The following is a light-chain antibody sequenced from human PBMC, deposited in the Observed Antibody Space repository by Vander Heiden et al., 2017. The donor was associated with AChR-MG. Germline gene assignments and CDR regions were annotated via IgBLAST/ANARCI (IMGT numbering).Light chain of an antibody. J-gene: IGLJ2*01. CDR1: SSDVGGYDY. V-gene: IGLV2-11*01. CDR2: DVS. Sequence: QSALPPPRSVSGSPGQSITISCTGTSSDVGGYDYVSWYQQHPGKAPRLLIYDVSKRPSGVPERFSGSKSGNTASLTISGLQADDEADYYCCSYAGRFGEVFGGGTTVTVL. CDR3: CSYAGRFGEV.